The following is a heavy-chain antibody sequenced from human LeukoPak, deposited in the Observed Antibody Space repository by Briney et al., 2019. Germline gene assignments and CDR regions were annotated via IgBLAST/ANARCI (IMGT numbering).Heavy chain of an antibody. CDR1: SFTFSSYN. D-gene: IGHD5-18*01. J-gene: IGHJ4*02. CDR3: ARDPGWIQEEYYFDY. Sequence: GGSLRLSCAASSFTFSSYNMNWVRQAPGKGLEWVSSISSSGSYIYYRDSVKGRFTISRDNAKNSLYLQMNSLRAEDTAVYYCARDPGWIQEEYYFDYWGQGTLVTVSS. CDR2: ISSSGSYI. V-gene: IGHV3-21*01.